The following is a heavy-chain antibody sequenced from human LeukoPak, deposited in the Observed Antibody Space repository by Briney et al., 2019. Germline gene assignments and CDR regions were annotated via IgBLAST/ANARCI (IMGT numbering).Heavy chain of an antibody. CDR1: GDSISPYY. CDR3: ARYYDILTTRADYYYGMDV. Sequence: TSETLSLTCTVSGDSISPYYWSWIRQPPGKGLEWVGYFFYRGSTNYNPSLKSRVTISVDTSKNQFSLKLSSVTAADTAVYYCARYYDILTTRADYYYGMDVWGQGTTVTVSS. J-gene: IGHJ6*02. CDR2: FFYRGST. D-gene: IGHD3-9*01. V-gene: IGHV4-59*01.